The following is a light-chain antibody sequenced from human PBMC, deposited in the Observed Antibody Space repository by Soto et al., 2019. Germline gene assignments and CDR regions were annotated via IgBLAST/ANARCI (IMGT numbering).Light chain of an antibody. CDR1: QTISSY. Sequence: DIKVNQITSSLFESVGDIVTITCPTRQTISSYFNWYQQRPGKAPHFLIFAASSLQSGVPSRFSGSGSGTDFTLTIVNLQPEDFATYYCQQSYSIPYTFGQGTK. CDR3: QQSYSIPYT. CDR2: AAS. V-gene: IGKV1-39*01. J-gene: IGKJ2*01.